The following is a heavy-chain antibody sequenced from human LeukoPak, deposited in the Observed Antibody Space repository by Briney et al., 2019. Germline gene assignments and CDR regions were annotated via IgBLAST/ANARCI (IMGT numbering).Heavy chain of an antibody. D-gene: IGHD3-22*01. V-gene: IGHV3-74*01. Sequence: TGGSLRLSCAASGFTFSSYWMHWVRQAPGKGLVWVSRINSDGSSTSYADSVKGRFTISRDNAKNTLYQQMNSLRAEDTAVYYCARSSYDSSGYYPIFDYWGQGTLVTVSS. CDR2: INSDGSST. J-gene: IGHJ4*02. CDR3: ARSSYDSSGYYPIFDY. CDR1: GFTFSSYW.